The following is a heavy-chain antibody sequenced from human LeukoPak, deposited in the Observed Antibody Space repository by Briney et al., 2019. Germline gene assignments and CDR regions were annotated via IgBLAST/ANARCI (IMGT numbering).Heavy chain of an antibody. CDR1: GFTFSSYG. CDR3: ARGKGYDFWSGYYTGYFDY. D-gene: IGHD3-3*01. CDR2: ISYDGSNK. J-gene: IGHJ4*02. Sequence: GGSLRLSCAASGFTFSSYGMHWVRQAPGKGLEWVAVISYDGSNKYYAESVKGRFTISRDNSKNTVYLQMNSLRAEDTAVYYCARGKGYDFWSGYYTGYFDYWGQGTLVTVSS. V-gene: IGHV3-30*03.